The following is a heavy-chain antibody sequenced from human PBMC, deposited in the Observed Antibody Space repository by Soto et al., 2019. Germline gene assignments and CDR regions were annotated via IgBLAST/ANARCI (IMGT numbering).Heavy chain of an antibody. CDR3: ARLVWDYGDGLDWLLDL. D-gene: IGHD4-17*01. V-gene: IGHV1-8*01. Sequence: ASVKVSCKASGYTFTSYDINWVRQATGQGLEWMGWMNPNSGNTGYAQKFQGRVTMTRNTSISTAYMELSSLRSEDTAVYYCARLVWDYGDGLDWLLDLWGRGTLVTVSS. J-gene: IGHJ2*01. CDR2: MNPNSGNT. CDR1: GYTFTSYD.